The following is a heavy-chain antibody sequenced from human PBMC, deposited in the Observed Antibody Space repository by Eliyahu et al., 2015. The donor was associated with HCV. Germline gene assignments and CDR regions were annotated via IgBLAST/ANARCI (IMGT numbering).Heavy chain of an antibody. J-gene: IGHJ4*02. CDR2: INDNGGST. V-gene: IGHV3-23*01. CDR1: GFPFSNYV. D-gene: IGHD3-22*01. CDR3: ANRHNNGYYYFDQ. Sequence: EVQLLESGGGLIQPGGSLRLSCAASGFPFSNYVMNWVRQAPGKGLEWISIINDNGGSTYYADSVKGRFTISRDNSKNTLYLQMNSLRAEDTATYYCANRHNNGYYYFDQWGQGTLVIVSS.